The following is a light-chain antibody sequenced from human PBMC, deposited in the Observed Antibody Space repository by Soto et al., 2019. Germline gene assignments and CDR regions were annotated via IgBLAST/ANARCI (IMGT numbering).Light chain of an antibody. Sequence: EIVLTQSPGTLSLSPGERATLSCRASQTIISTYLAWYQQKSGQAPRLLIFGASSRATGIPDRFSGSGSGTDFTLTISRLEPEDFAVYYCQQYARSRPITFGQGTRLEIK. CDR1: QTIISTY. V-gene: IGKV3-20*01. CDR3: QQYARSRPIT. CDR2: GAS. J-gene: IGKJ5*01.